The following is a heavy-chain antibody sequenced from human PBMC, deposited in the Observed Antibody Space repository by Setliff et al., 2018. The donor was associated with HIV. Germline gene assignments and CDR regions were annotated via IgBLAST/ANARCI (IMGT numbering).Heavy chain of an antibody. CDR3: AAKPMIRGRPFAF. J-gene: IGHJ4*02. D-gene: IGHD3-10*01. V-gene: IGHV4-34*01. CDR1: GGSFSGFY. Sequence: SETLSLTCAVYGGSFSGFYWTWIRQPPGKGLVWIGQINHSGTTNYSPSFKSRLNISVDVSKNQFSLRLASLSAADTAAYFCAAKPMIRGRPFAFWGQATLVTVSS. CDR2: INHSGTT.